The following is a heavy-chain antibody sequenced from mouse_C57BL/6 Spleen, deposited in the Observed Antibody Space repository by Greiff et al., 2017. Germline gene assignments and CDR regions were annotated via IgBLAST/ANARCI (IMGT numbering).Heavy chain of an antibody. Sequence: EVQGVESGGGLVQPGGSLKLSCAASGFTFSDYYMYWVRQTPEKRLEWVAYISNGGGSTYYPDTVKGRFTISRDNAKNTLYLQMSRLKSEDTAMYYCAKGNDVSNYAMDYWGQGTSVTVSS. CDR2: ISNGGGST. V-gene: IGHV5-12*01. J-gene: IGHJ4*01. D-gene: IGHD2-3*01. CDR3: AKGNDVSNYAMDY. CDR1: GFTFSDYY.